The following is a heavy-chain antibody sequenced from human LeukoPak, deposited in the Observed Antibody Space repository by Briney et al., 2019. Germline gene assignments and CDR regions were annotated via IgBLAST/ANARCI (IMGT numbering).Heavy chain of an antibody. Sequence: GGSLRLSCAASGLTLSDYAINSVRQAPGGGLGWLSAISGSDGHTFYADSVKGRFTLSRDNSKNTLYLQMNNLSADDTAIYYCAKGPWVGTITWGQGTLVIVSS. D-gene: IGHD1-26*01. CDR3: AKGPWVGTIT. V-gene: IGHV3-23*01. CDR1: GLTLSDYA. CDR2: ISGSDGHT. J-gene: IGHJ4*02.